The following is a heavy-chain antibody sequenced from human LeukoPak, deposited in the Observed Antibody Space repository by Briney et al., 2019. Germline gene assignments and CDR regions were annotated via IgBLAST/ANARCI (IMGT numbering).Heavy chain of an antibody. CDR1: GGTFSSYT. Sequence: SVKVSCKASGGTFSSYTISWVRQAPGQGLEWMGRIIPILGIANYARKFQGRVTITADKSTSTAYMELSSLRSEDTAVYYCATLRGYYYDSSGYYPPFDYWGQGTLVTVSS. CDR2: IIPILGIA. V-gene: IGHV1-69*02. D-gene: IGHD3-22*01. J-gene: IGHJ4*02. CDR3: ATLRGYYYDSSGYYPPFDY.